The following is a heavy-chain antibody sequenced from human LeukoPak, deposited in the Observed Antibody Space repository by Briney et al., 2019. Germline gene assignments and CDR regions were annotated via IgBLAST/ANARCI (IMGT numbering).Heavy chain of an antibody. V-gene: IGHV1-2*02. Sequence: ASVKVSCKASGYTFTGYYMHWVRQAPGQGLEWMGWINPNSGGTNYAQKFQGRVTMTRDTSISTAYMELSRLRSDDTAVYYCARCGYSYGEDAFDIWGQGTMVTVSS. CDR1: GYTFTGYY. J-gene: IGHJ3*02. CDR2: INPNSGGT. CDR3: ARCGYSYGEDAFDI. D-gene: IGHD5-18*01.